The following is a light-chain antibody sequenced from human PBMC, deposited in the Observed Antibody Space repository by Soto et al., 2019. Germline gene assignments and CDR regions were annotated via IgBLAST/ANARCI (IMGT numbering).Light chain of an antibody. Sequence: QSVLTQPPSASGPPGQRVTISCSGSSSNMGSNYVYWYYQLPGTAPKVLIYRNNQRPSGVPDRFSGSKSGTSASLAISGLRSEDEADYYCATWDDSLSGVIFGGGTKLTVL. J-gene: IGLJ2*01. CDR3: ATWDDSLSGVI. V-gene: IGLV1-47*01. CDR1: SSNMGSNY. CDR2: RNN.